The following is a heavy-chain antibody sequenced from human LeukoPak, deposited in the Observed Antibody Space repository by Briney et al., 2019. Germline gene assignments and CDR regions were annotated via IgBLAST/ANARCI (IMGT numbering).Heavy chain of an antibody. J-gene: IGHJ4*02. D-gene: IGHD3-9*01. CDR1: GFTFSSYE. CDR3: ARGHYDILTGTDY. V-gene: IGHV3-48*03. Sequence: PGGSLRLSCAASGFTFSSYEMNWVRQAPGKGLEWVSYISSSGSTIYYADSVKGQFTISRDNAKNSLYLQMNSLRAEDTAVYYCARGHYDILTGTDYWGQGTLVTVSS. CDR2: ISSSGSTI.